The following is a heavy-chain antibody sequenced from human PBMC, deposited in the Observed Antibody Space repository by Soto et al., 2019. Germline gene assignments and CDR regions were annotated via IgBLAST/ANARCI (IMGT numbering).Heavy chain of an antibody. CDR1: GYSFSTYW. Sequence: GESLKISCKGSGYSFSTYWIGWVRQMPGKGLEWMGIIYPGDSDTRYSPSFQGQVTISVDRSISTAYLQWSSLKASDTAMYYCASPQRYDFWSGHVFDSWGQGTPVTVSS. CDR2: IYPGDSDT. J-gene: IGHJ4*02. V-gene: IGHV5-51*01. D-gene: IGHD3-3*01. CDR3: ASPQRYDFWSGHVFDS.